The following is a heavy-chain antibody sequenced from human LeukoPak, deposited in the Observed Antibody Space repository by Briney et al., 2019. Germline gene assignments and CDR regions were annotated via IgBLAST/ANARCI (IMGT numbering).Heavy chain of an antibody. D-gene: IGHD3-16*02. J-gene: IGHJ3*02. CDR3: ARDRAYDYVWGSYRYIDAFDI. V-gene: IGHV1-69*06. Sequence: AASVKVSCKASGGTFSSYAISWVRQAPGQGLEWMGGIIPIFGTANYAQKFQGRVTITADKSTSTAYMELSSLRSEDTAVYYCARDRAYDYVWGSYRYIDAFDIWGQGTMVTVSS. CDR1: GGTFSSYA. CDR2: IIPIFGTA.